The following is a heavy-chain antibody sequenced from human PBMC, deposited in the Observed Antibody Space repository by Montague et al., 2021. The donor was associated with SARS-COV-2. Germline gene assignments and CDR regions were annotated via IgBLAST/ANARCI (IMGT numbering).Heavy chain of an antibody. Sequence: SLRLSCAASGFTFSNYWMHWVRQAPGKGLVWVSRINSDGSSTTYADSVKGRFTISRDNAKNTLYLQMNSLRAEDTAVYYCARGFETLSGRYWGQGTLVTVSS. V-gene: IGHV3-74*01. CDR2: INSDGSST. CDR1: GFTFSNYW. CDR3: ARGFETLSGRY. J-gene: IGHJ4*02. D-gene: IGHD2-15*01.